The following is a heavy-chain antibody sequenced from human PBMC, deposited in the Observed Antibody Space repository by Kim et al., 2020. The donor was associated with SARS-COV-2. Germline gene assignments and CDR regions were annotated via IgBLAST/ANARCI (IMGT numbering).Heavy chain of an antibody. V-gene: IGHV3-23*03. J-gene: IGHJ4*02. CDR3: AKDYHYYGSGSPLGY. D-gene: IGHD3-10*01. Sequence: DTVKGRFTISRDNSKNTLYLQMNSLRAEDTAVYYCAKDYHYYGSGSPLGYWGQGTLVTVSS.